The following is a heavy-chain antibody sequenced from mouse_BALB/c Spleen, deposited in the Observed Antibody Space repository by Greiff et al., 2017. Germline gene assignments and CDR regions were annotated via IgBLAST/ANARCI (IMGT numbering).Heavy chain of an antibody. CDR3: ARRDYGSSFYAMDY. CDR1: GFTFSSFG. Sequence: DVMLVESGGGLVQPGGSRKLSCAASGFTFSSFGMHWVRQAPEKGLEWVAYISSGSSTIYYADTVKGRFTISRDNPKNTLFLQMTSLRSEDTAMYYCARRDYGSSFYAMDYWGQGTSVTVSS. V-gene: IGHV5-17*02. D-gene: IGHD1-1*01. J-gene: IGHJ4*01. CDR2: ISSGSSTI.